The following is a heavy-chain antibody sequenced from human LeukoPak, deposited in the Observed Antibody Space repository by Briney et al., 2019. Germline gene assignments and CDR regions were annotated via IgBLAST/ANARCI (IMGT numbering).Heavy chain of an antibody. Sequence: AASVKVSCKASGYTFTSYGISWVRQAPGQGLEWMGWISAYNGNTNYAQKLQGRVTMTTDTSTSTAYMELRSLRSDDTAVYYCARGCSSTSCYKTNWFDPWGQGTLVTVSS. CDR1: GYTFTSYG. D-gene: IGHD2-2*01. V-gene: IGHV1-18*01. CDR3: ARGCSSTSCYKTNWFDP. J-gene: IGHJ5*02. CDR2: ISAYNGNT.